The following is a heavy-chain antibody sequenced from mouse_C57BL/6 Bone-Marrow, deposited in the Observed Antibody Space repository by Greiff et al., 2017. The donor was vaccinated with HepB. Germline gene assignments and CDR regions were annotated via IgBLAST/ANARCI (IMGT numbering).Heavy chain of an antibody. CDR3: ARSDDYDVSWFAY. Sequence: QVQLKQSGAELVRPGTSVKVSCKASGYAFTNYLIEWVKQRPGQGLEWIGVINPGSGCTNYNEKFKGKATLTADKSSSTAYMQLSSLTSEDSAVYFCARSDDYDVSWFAYWGQGTLVTVSA. V-gene: IGHV1-54*01. J-gene: IGHJ3*01. D-gene: IGHD2-4*01. CDR2: INPGSGCT. CDR1: GYAFTNYL.